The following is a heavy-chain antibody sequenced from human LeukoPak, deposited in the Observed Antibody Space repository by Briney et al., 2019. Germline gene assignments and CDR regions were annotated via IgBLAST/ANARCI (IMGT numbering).Heavy chain of an antibody. J-gene: IGHJ3*02. CDR3: ARGPIVVVTRASYAFDI. D-gene: IGHD3-22*01. Sequence: SETLSLTCTVSGGSISSGGYYWSWIRQHPGKGLEWIGYIYYSGSTYYNPSLKSRVTISVDTSKNQFSLKLSSVTAADTAVYYYARGPIVVVTRASYAFDIWGQGTMVTVSS. CDR1: GGSISSGGYY. V-gene: IGHV4-31*03. CDR2: IYYSGST.